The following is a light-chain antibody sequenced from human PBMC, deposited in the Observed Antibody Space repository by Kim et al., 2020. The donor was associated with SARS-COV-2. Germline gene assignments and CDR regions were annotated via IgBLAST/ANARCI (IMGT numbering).Light chain of an antibody. CDR2: DAA. CDR1: QSVSSY. V-gene: IGKV3-11*01. Sequence: LCPGERATHASRASQSVSSYLAWYQQKPGQAPRLLIYDAANRATGIPARFRSSGSGTDFTLTISSLGPEEFAVYYCQQRGNWPRTFGGGTKVEI. J-gene: IGKJ4*01. CDR3: QQRGNWPRT.